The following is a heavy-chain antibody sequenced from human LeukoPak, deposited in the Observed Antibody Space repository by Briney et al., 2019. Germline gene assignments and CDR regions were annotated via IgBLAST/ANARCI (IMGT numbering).Heavy chain of an antibody. CDR1: GFTFSSYT. V-gene: IGHV3-30-3*01. Sequence: GRSLRLSCAASGFTFSSYTMHWVRQAPGKGLEWVAVISYDGSNEYYADSVKGRFTISRDNSKNTLYLQMNSLRAEDTAVCYCARDGASLNWFDPWGQGTLVTVSS. D-gene: IGHD1-26*01. CDR2: ISYDGSNE. J-gene: IGHJ5*02. CDR3: ARDGASLNWFDP.